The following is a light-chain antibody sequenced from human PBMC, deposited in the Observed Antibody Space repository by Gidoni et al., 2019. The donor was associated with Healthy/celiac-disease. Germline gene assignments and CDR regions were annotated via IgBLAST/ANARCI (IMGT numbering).Light chain of an antibody. V-gene: IGKV1-5*03. Sequence: DIQMTQSPSTLSASVGDRVTITCRASQSISTWLAWYQQKPGKAPKLLIYKASSLQSGVPSRLSGSGSGTEFTLTIRSLQPDDFATYYCQQYNSYLTFGGGTKVEIK. CDR2: KAS. J-gene: IGKJ4*01. CDR1: QSISTW. CDR3: QQYNSYLT.